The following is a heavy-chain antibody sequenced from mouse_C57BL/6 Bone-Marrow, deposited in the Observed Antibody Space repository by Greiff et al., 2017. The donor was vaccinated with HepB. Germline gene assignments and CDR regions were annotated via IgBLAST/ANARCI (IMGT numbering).Heavy chain of an antibody. J-gene: IGHJ2*01. V-gene: IGHV1-76*01. CDR1: GYTFTDYY. D-gene: IGHD1-1*01. CDR2: IYPGSGNT. Sequence: QVQLQQSGAELVRPGASVKLSCKASGYTFTDYYINWVKQRPGQGLEWIARIYPGSGNTYYNEKFKGKATLTAEKSSSTAYMQLSSLTSEDSAVYFCARPPYEWGQGTTLTVSS. CDR3: ARPPYE.